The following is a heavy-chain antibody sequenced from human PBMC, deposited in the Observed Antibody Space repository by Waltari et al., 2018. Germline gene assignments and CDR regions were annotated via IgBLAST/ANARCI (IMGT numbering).Heavy chain of an antibody. CDR2: ITSSINHR. V-gene: IGHV3-21*01. D-gene: IGHD3-22*01. Sequence: ELYLVESGGGLVKPGGSLGLSCAASGFTFSTPTMSWVLQAPGRGMGGVYTITSSINHRYYADSVKGRFTISRDNAKKSLFLQMDSLSAEDTAVYVCAREGVYDGRASPNDYWGQGTLVTVSS. J-gene: IGHJ4*02. CDR1: GFTFSTPT. CDR3: AREGVYDGRASPNDY.